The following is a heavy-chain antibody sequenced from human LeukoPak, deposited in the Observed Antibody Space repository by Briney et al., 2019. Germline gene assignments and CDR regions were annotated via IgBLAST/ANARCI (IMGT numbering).Heavy chain of an antibody. CDR1: GFTFSSYS. V-gene: IGHV3-21*01. D-gene: IGHD5-24*01. J-gene: IGHJ4*02. CDR3: ATTQAQRWLPGDY. CDR2: ISSSSSYI. Sequence: PGGSLRLSCAASGFTFSSYSMNWVRQAPGKGLEWVSSISSSSSYIYYADSVKGRFTISRDNAKNSLYLQMNSLRAEDTAVYYCATTQAQRWLPGDYWGQGTLVTVSS.